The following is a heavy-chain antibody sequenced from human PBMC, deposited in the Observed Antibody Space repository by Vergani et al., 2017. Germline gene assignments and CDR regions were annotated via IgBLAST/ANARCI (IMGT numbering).Heavy chain of an antibody. V-gene: IGHV3-23*01. CDR1: GFTFSSYA. CDR3: AKDPGDAKYYYDYMDV. D-gene: IGHD3-16*01. CDR2: ISGSGGST. J-gene: IGHJ6*03. Sequence: EVQLLESGGGLVQPGGSLRLSCAASGFTFSSYAMSWVRQAPGKGLEWVSAISGSGGSTYNADSVKGRFTISRDNSKNTLYLQMNSLRAEDTAVYYCAKDPGDAKYYYDYMDVWSKGTTVTVSS.